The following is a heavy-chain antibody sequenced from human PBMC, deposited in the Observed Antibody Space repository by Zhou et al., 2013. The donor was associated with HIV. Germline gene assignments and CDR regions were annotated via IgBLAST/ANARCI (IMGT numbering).Heavy chain of an antibody. CDR3: GRGPYYSNAPGGPLDI. D-gene: IGHD1-26*01. CDR1: GGTFSTYA. Sequence: QVQLVQSGAEVKKPGSSVKVSCKASGGTFSTYAINWVRQAPGQGLEWMGGIIPIFGTANYAQKFQGRVTITTDESTSTAYMELSSLRSEDTALYYCGRGPYYSNAPGGPLDIWGQGTWVTISS. CDR2: IIPIFGTA. J-gene: IGHJ3*02. V-gene: IGHV1-69*05.